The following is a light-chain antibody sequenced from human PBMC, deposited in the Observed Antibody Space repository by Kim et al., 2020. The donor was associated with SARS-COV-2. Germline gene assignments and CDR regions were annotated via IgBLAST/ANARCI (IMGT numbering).Light chain of an antibody. CDR3: GTWDSSLNGLV. CDR1: SSNIGQNY. V-gene: IGLV1-51*01. Sequence: GHKVPLSCSGSSSNIGQNYVSWYQQFPGTAPKLLIYDNNKRHSGIPDRFSGSKSGTSATLGITGLQTGDEADYYCGTWDSSLNGLVFGGGTQLTVL. J-gene: IGLJ2*01. CDR2: DNN.